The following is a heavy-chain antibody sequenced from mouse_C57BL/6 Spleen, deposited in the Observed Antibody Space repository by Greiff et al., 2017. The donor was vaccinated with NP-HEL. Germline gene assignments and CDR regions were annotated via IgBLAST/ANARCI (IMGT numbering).Heavy chain of an antibody. V-gene: IGHV3-6*01. Sequence: EVQLVESGPGLVKPSQSLSLTCSVTGYSITSGYYWNWIRQFPGNKLEWMGYISYDGSNNYNPSLTNRISITRDTSKNQFFLKLNSVTTEDTATYYCASRYYSNPAWFAYWGQGTLVTVSA. CDR3: ASRYYSNPAWFAY. CDR2: ISYDGSN. J-gene: IGHJ3*01. CDR1: GYSITSGYY. D-gene: IGHD2-5*01.